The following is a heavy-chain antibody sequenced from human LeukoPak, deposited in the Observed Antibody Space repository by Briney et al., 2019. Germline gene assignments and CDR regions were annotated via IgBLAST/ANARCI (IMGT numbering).Heavy chain of an antibody. D-gene: IGHD3-10*01. Sequence: ASVKVSCKASGYMFSSHVISWVRQAPGEGLEWMGWITTYKGNMADAPKFQGRVTMTTDTSTSTAYMELRSLRSDDTAVYYCARDGNESGSGTFYSIGMDVWGHGTTVIVSS. J-gene: IGHJ6*02. CDR2: ITTYKGNM. CDR3: ARDGNESGSGTFYSIGMDV. CDR1: GYMFSSHV. V-gene: IGHV1-18*01.